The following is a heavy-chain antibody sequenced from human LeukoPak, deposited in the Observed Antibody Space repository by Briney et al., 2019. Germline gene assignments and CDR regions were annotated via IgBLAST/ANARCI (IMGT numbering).Heavy chain of an antibody. CDR2: ISGSGGST. CDR3: AKANHFMGRSSPSDY. CDR1: GFTFSSYW. D-gene: IGHD6-13*01. Sequence: QTGGSLRLSCAASGFTFSSYWMSWVRQAPGKGLEWVSAISGSGGSTYYADSVKGRFTISRDNSKNTLYLQMNSLRAEDTAVYYCAKANHFMGRSSPSDYWGQGTLVTVSS. J-gene: IGHJ4*02. V-gene: IGHV3-23*01.